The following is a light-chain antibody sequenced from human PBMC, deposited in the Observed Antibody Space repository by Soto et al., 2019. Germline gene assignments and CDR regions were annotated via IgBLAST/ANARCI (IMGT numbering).Light chain of an antibody. Sequence: QSVLTQPASVPGSPGQSITISCTGASSDVGGYNYVSWYQQHPGKAPKLMIYEVSNRPSGVSSRFSGSKSGNTASLTISGLQSEDEADYYCSSYTDSRTYVFGTGTKVTVL. V-gene: IGLV2-14*01. CDR1: SSDVGGYNY. J-gene: IGLJ1*01. CDR3: SSYTDSRTYV. CDR2: EVS.